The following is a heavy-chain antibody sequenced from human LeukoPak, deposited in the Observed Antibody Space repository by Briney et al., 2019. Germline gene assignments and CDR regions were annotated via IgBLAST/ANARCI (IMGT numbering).Heavy chain of an antibody. Sequence: GGSLRLSCAASGFTFSSYAMSWVRQAPGKGLEWVSAISGSGGSTYYADSVKGRFTISRDNSKNTLYLQMNSLRAEDTAVYYCARVRLYYYGSGSSNYYYGMDVWGQGTTVTVSS. CDR1: GFTFSSYA. CDR2: ISGSGGST. D-gene: IGHD3-10*01. J-gene: IGHJ6*02. CDR3: ARVRLYYYGSGSSNYYYGMDV. V-gene: IGHV3-23*01.